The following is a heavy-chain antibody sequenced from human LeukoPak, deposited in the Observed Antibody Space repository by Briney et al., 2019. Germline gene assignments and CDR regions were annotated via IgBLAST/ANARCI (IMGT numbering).Heavy chain of an antibody. Sequence: PSETLSLTCTVSGGSISRNYWNWIRQPPGKGLEWIGNIYYSETTNYNPSLKSRVTISVDTSKNQFSLKLSSVTAADTAVYYCGGVAANYYYYGMDVWGQGTTVTVSS. CDR3: GGVAANYYYYGMDV. V-gene: IGHV4-59*01. CDR1: GGSISRNY. D-gene: IGHD2-15*01. CDR2: IYYSETT. J-gene: IGHJ6*02.